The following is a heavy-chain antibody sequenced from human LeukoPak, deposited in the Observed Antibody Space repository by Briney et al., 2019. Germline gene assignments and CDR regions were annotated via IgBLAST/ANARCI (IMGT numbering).Heavy chain of an antibody. CDR3: AGGEPYVY. J-gene: IGHJ4*02. CDR1: GYTFTGYY. Sequence: SCKASGYTFTGYYMHWVRQAPGKGLEWVAIIWYDGSNKYYADSVRGRFTISRDNSKNTLYLQMNSLRVEDTAMYYCAGGEPYVYWGQGTLVTVSS. D-gene: IGHD1-14*01. V-gene: IGHV3-33*01. CDR2: IWYDGSNK.